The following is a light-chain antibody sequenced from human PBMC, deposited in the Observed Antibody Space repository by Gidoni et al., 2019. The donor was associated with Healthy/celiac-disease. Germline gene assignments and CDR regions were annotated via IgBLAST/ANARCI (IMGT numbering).Light chain of an antibody. CDR1: QSVSSN. CDR2: GAS. V-gene: IGKV3-15*01. Sequence: DIVMTQSPATLSVSPGARATLSCRASQSVSSNLAWYQQKPGQAPRLLIYGASTRATGIPARFSGSGSGTEFTLTISSLQSEDFAVYYCQQYNNWGTFGQGTKVEIK. J-gene: IGKJ1*01. CDR3: QQYNNWGT.